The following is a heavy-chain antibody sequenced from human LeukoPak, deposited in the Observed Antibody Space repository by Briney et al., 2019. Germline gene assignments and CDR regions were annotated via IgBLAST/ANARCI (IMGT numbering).Heavy chain of an antibody. V-gene: IGHV5-51*01. CDR3: ARPGRDGGYSYGFDY. CDR2: IHPGDSDT. Sequence: GESLKISCKGSGYSFTSYWIGWVRQLPGKGLEWMGIIHPGDSDTRYSPSFQGQVTISADKSISTAYLQWSSLKASDTAMYYCARPGRDGGYSYGFDYWGQGTLVTVSS. D-gene: IGHD5-18*01. CDR1: GYSFTSYW. J-gene: IGHJ4*02.